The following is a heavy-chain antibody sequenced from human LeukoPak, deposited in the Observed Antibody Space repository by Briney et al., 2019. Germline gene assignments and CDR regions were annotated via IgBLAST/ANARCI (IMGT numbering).Heavy chain of an antibody. CDR1: GYSFTSYG. CDR3: ARENHPLVVVAATPSLGY. V-gene: IGHV1-18*01. CDR2: ISAYTGNT. J-gene: IGHJ4*02. Sequence: GASVKVSCKASGYSFTSYGITWVRQAPGQGLEWMGWISAYTGNTKFAQKLQGRVTVTTDTSTSTAYMELRSLRSDDTAVYYCARENHPLVVVAATPSLGYWGQGTLVTVSS. D-gene: IGHD2-15*01.